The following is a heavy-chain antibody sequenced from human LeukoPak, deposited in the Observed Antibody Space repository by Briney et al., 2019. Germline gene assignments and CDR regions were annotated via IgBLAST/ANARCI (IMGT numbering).Heavy chain of an antibody. CDR3: ARRRGYDHFDY. Sequence: SETLSLTCTVSGGSISSSSYYWCWIRQPPGKGLEWIGNMYYSGSTYYNPSLKSRVTISVDTSKNQFSLKLSSVTVADTAVYYCARRRGYDHFDYWGQGTLVTVSS. CDR1: GGSISSSSYY. D-gene: IGHD5-12*01. J-gene: IGHJ4*02. CDR2: MYYSGST. V-gene: IGHV4-39*01.